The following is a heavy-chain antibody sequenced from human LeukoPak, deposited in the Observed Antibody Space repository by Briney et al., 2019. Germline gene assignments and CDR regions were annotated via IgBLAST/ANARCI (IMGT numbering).Heavy chain of an antibody. CDR3: ARDFDYGDYIDF. D-gene: IGHD4/OR15-4a*01. CDR2: IRSGGLTI. V-gene: IGHV3-48*04. J-gene: IGHJ4*02. Sequence: GGSLRLSCVASGFTFSTYTFDWVRQAPGEGLEWLSYIRSGGLTIFYADSVKGRFTISRDNTKKAIYLDMTNLRAEDTAVYYCARDFDYGDYIDFWGQGTLVAVSS. CDR1: GFTFSTYT.